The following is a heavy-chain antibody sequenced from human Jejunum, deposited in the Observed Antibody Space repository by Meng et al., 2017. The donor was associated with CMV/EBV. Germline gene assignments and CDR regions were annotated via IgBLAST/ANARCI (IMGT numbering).Heavy chain of an antibody. V-gene: IGHV4-4*02. CDR1: SITKNNG. CDR3: ARGRTCSITSCYRGPSLDY. CDR2: IYSSGEI. D-gene: IGHD2-2*02. J-gene: IGHJ4*02. Sequence: SITKNNGWNWVRQAPGKGLEWIGEIYSSGEINYNPSLKSRVTISMENSKNQFSLKLNSVTAADTAVYYCARGRTCSITSCYRGPSLDYWGQGTLVTVSS.